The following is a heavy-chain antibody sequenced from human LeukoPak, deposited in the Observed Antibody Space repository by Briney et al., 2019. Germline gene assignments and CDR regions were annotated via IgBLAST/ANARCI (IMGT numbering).Heavy chain of an antibody. V-gene: IGHV3-23*01. Sequence: PGGSLRLSCAASGFTFSSYAMSWVRQAPGKGLEWVSAISGSGGSTYYADSVKGRFTISRDNSKNTLYLQMNSLRAEDTAVYYCARGLTKTVGGSTLTWFDPWGQGTLVTVSS. CDR3: ARGLTKTVGGSTLTWFDP. CDR2: ISGSGGST. D-gene: IGHD1-26*01. CDR1: GFTFSSYA. J-gene: IGHJ5*02.